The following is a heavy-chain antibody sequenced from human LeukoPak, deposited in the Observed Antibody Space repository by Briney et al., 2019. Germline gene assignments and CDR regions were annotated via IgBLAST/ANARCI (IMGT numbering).Heavy chain of an antibody. J-gene: IGHJ4*02. CDR3: ARMIGLGEVSPYFDY. CDR1: GYIFTTYW. V-gene: IGHV5-51*01. D-gene: IGHD3-16*02. CDR2: IYPRDSDI. Sequence: GESLKISCHASGYIFTTYWIGWVRQMPGKGLEWMGIIYPRDSDIRYSPPFQGQVTISADKSISTAYLQWNSLKASDTAMYYCARMIGLGEVSPYFDYWGQGSLVTVSS.